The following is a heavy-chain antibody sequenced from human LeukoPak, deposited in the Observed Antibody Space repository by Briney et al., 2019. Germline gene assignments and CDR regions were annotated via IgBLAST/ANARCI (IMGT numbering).Heavy chain of an antibody. CDR1: GFTFSSYA. CDR2: IRDSGSRT. CDR3: AKDHYWSIDY. Sequence: GGALRLSCAASGFTFSSYAMSWVRQAPGKGLEWVSAIRDSGSRTHYADSVKGRFTISRDIAKNTLYLQMNSLRAEDTGVYYCAKDHYWSIDYWGRGTLVTVSS. V-gene: IGHV3-23*01. D-gene: IGHD3-3*01. J-gene: IGHJ4*02.